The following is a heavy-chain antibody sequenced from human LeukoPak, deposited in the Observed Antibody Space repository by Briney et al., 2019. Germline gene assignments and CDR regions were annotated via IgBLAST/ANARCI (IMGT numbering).Heavy chain of an antibody. CDR3: AKETGGFDY. V-gene: IGHV3-23*01. D-gene: IGHD7-27*01. J-gene: IGHJ4*02. Sequence: GGSLRLSCAASGFTFISHAMSWVRQAPGKGLEWVSTISGSGGNTFYADSVKGRFTISRDNSKSTLYLQMNSLRAEDTAIYYCAKETGGFDYWGQGTLVTVSS. CDR1: GFTFISHA. CDR2: ISGSGGNT.